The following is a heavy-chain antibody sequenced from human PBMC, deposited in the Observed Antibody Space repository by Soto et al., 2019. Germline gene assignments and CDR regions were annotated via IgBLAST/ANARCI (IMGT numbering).Heavy chain of an antibody. J-gene: IGHJ4*02. CDR1: GYTFTSYA. CDR2: INAGNGST. CDR3: ARGVSSSGWYFKSFDY. Sequence: ASVKVSCKASGYTFTSYAVHWVRQAPGQRLEWMGWINAGNGSTKYSQKFQGRVTITRDTSASTAYMELSSLRSEDTAVYYCARGVSSSGWYFKSFDYWGQGTLVTVSS. V-gene: IGHV1-3*01. D-gene: IGHD6-19*01.